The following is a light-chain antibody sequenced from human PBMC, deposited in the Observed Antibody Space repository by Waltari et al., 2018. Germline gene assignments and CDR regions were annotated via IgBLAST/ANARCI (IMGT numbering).Light chain of an antibody. J-gene: IGKJ4*01. CDR1: ESVTTY. V-gene: IGKV1-39*01. CDR3: QQSRTAPLT. CDR2: ATS. Sequence: RESESVTTYLTWDRKKPGKAPDLLISATSVLQSWVPSRFSGSGSGTDFTLTISRLQPEDYATYYCQQSRTAPLTFGGWTKVEIK.